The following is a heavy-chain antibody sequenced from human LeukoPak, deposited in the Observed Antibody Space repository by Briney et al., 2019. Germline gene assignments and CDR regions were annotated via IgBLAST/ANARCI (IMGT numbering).Heavy chain of an antibody. D-gene: IGHD2-8*01. J-gene: IGHJ3*02. V-gene: IGHV3-15*01. Sequence: KPGGSLRLSCAASGFTFSSYWMNWVRQAPGKGLEWVGRIYSKTDGGRTDYAAPVKGRFTISRDGSENTLYLQMNSLKIEDSAVYYCTTYTNGAFHIWGQGTKVTVSS. CDR2: IYSKTDGGRT. CDR1: GFTFSSYW. CDR3: TTYTNGAFHI.